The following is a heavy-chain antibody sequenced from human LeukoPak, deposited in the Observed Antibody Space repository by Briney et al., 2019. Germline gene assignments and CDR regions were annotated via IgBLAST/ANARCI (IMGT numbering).Heavy chain of an antibody. D-gene: IGHD3-3*01. Sequence: PGGSLRLSCAASGFTFSNAWMSWVRQAPGKGLEWVGRIKSKTDGGTTDYAAPVKGRFTISRDDSKNTLYLQMNSLKTEDTAVYYCTTATRFLEWLLPFDYWGQGTLVTVSS. CDR2: IKSKTDGGTT. CDR3: TTATRFLEWLLPFDY. V-gene: IGHV3-15*01. J-gene: IGHJ4*02. CDR1: GFTFSNAW.